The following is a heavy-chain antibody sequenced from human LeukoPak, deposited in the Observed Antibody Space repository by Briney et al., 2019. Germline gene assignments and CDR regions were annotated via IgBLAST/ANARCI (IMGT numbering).Heavy chain of an antibody. D-gene: IGHD3-22*01. V-gene: IGHV5-51*01. CDR2: IYPGDSDT. J-gene: IGHJ4*02. Sequence: GESLKISCKGSGYSFTSYWIGWVRQMPGKGLEWMGIIYPGDSDTRYSPSFQGQVTISADKSISIAYLQWSSLKASDTAMYYCARHGTTYYYDSSGYYQDYWGQGTLVTVSS. CDR1: GYSFTSYW. CDR3: ARHGTTYYYDSSGYYQDY.